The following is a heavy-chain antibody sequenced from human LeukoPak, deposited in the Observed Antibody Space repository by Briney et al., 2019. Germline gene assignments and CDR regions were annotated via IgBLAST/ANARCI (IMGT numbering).Heavy chain of an antibody. Sequence: GGSLRLSCAASGFTFSNYAMSWVRQAPGKGLEWVSAISGSGGSTYSADSVKGRFTISRDNYKNTLYLQMNSLRAEDTAVYYCAKDDRVGTIVLYYFDYWGQGTLVTVSS. CDR2: ISGSGGST. J-gene: IGHJ4*02. D-gene: IGHD2/OR15-2a*01. CDR3: AKDDRVGTIVLYYFDY. V-gene: IGHV3-23*01. CDR1: GFTFSNYA.